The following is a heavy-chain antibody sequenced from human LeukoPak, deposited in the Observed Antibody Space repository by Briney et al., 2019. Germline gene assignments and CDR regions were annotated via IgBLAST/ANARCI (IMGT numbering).Heavy chain of an antibody. D-gene: IGHD3-16*01. Sequence: GGSLRLSCATSGFALRDYDIHWVRQAPGKGLEWVSGISNGGGQTFYADSVKGRFTISRDISKSTVNVQLNNLRADDTAIYYCAKVNWVRSPGGDFWGQGTAVTVSS. J-gene: IGHJ6*02. CDR2: ISNGGGQT. V-gene: IGHV3-23*01. CDR1: GFALRDYD. CDR3: AKVNWVRSPGGDF.